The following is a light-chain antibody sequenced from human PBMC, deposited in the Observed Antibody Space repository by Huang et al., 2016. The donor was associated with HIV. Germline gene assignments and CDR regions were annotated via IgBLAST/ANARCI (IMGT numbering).Light chain of an antibody. J-gene: IGKJ1*01. V-gene: IGKV3D-15*01. CDR2: DAS. CDR3: QQYNKWPRT. CDR1: QHLGSN. Sequence: DILMTQSPVPLSVPPGETATLSFRASQHLGSNLAWYQQKPGHPPRLLIYDASTRATGAPARFSGSGSKTDFNLTIDSLQSEDSALYFCQQYNKWPRTFGQGTKLEIK.